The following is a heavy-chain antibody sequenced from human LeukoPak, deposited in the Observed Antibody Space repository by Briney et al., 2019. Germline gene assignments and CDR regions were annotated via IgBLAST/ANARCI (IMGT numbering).Heavy chain of an antibody. CDR3: ETYGDDHDY. CDR1: GFTFSSYA. V-gene: IGHV3-30-3*01. D-gene: IGHD4-17*01. CDR2: ISYDGSNK. Sequence: GGSLGLSCAASGFTFSSYAMHWVRQAPGKGLEWVAVISYDGSNKYYADSVKGRFTISRDNSKNTLYLQMNSLRAEDTAVYYCETYGDDHDYWGQGTLVTVSS. J-gene: IGHJ4*02.